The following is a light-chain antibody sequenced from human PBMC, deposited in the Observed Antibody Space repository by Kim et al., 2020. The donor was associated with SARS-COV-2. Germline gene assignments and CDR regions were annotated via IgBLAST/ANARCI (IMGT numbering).Light chain of an antibody. V-gene: IGKV1-33*01. CDR3: QQYDNLPLT. CDR1: QDISNY. Sequence: DIQMTQSPSSLSASVGERVTITCQASQDISNYLTWYQQKPGKAPKLLIYDASNLATGVPSRFSGSGSGTDFTFTISSLQPEDIATYYCQQYDNLPLTFGRGTKVDIK. J-gene: IGKJ4*01. CDR2: DAS.